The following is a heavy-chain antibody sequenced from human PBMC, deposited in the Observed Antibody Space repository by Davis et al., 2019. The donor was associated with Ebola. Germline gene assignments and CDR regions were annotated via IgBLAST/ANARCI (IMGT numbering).Heavy chain of an antibody. V-gene: IGHV5-10-1*01. Sequence: GESLKISCKGSGYSFTSYWISWVRQMPGKGLEWMGRIDPSDSYTNYSPSFQGHVTISADKSISTAYLQWSSLKASDTAMYYCARHHEADDYVWGSYLDAFDIWGQGTMVTVSS. CDR1: GYSFTSYW. J-gene: IGHJ3*02. D-gene: IGHD3-16*02. CDR3: ARHHEADDYVWGSYLDAFDI. CDR2: IDPSDSYT.